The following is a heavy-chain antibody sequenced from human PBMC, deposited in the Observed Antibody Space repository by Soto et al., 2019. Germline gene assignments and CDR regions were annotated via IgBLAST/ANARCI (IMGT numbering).Heavy chain of an antibody. V-gene: IGHV3-21*01. CDR2: ISSSSSYI. CDR3: ARGGPVGYCSSTSCREAYYYYYMDV. D-gene: IGHD2-2*01. J-gene: IGHJ6*03. Sequence: GGSLRLSCAASGFTFSSYSMNWVRQAPGKGLEWVSSISSSSSYIYYADSVKGRFTISRDNAKNSLYLQMNSLRAEDTAVYYCARGGPVGYCSSTSCREAYYYYYMDVWGKGTTVTVSS. CDR1: GFTFSSYS.